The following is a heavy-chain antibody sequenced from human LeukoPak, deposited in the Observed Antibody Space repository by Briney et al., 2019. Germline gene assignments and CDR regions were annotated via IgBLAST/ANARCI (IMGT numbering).Heavy chain of an antibody. CDR2: IQNDGSDK. V-gene: IGHV3-30*02. CDR1: GINFRTSG. D-gene: IGHD6-13*01. CDR3: AREGGRAAAGRFDY. J-gene: IGHJ4*02. Sequence: GGSLRLSCAASGINFRTSGMHWVRQAPGKGLEWVTFIQNDGSDKYYAASVKGRFTISRDNSKNTVYLHMNSPGADDTALYYCAREGGRAAAGRFDYWGQGTLVTVSS.